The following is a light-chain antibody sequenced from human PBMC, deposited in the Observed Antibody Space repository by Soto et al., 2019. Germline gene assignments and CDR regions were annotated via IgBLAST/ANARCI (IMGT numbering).Light chain of an antibody. J-gene: IGLJ3*02. CDR1: NIGSKS. V-gene: IGLV3-21*02. Sequence: SYELAQPPSVSVAPGQTARINCGGNNIGSKSVHWYQQKPGQAPVLVVYDDSDRPSGTPERFSGSNSGNTATLTISRVEAGDEADYYCQVWDSSSDHPYWVCGGGTQLTVL. CDR2: DDS. CDR3: QVWDSSSDHPYWV.